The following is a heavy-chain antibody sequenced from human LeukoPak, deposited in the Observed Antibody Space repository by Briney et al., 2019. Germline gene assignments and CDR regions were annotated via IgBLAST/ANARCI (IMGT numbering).Heavy chain of an antibody. CDR2: IYYSGST. J-gene: IGHJ6*03. Sequence: SETLSLTCTVSGGSISSYYWSWIRQPPGKGLEWIGYIYYSGSTNYNPSLKSRVTISVDTSKNQFSLKLSSVTAADTAVYYCARVAAGTLYYYMDVWGKGTTVTVSS. CDR3: ARVAAGTLYYYMDV. V-gene: IGHV4-59*01. D-gene: IGHD6-13*01. CDR1: GGSISSYY.